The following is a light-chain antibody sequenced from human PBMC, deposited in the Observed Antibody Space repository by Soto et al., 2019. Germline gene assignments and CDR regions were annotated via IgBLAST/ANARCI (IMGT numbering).Light chain of an antibody. J-gene: IGKJ1*01. V-gene: IGKV3D-20*02. CDR2: GAS. CDR3: HQRNKWRT. CDR1: QSVSSNY. Sequence: EIVLTQSPGTLSLSPGERATLSCRASQSVSSNYLAWYQHKPGQAPRLLIYGASRGATGIPARFSGSGFGTDFTLTISSLEPEDFAVYYCHQRNKWRTFGQGTKVDIK.